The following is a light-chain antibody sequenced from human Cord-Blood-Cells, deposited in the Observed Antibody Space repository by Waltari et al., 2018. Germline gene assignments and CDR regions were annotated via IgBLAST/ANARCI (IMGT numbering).Light chain of an antibody. Sequence: EIVFTQSTATLSLSPGERATLSCRASQSVSSYLAWYQQKPGQAPRLLIYDASNRATGIPARFSGSGSGTDFTLTISSLEPEDFAVYYCQQRSNWPLTFSPGTKVDIK. CDR3: QQRSNWPLT. CDR1: QSVSSY. J-gene: IGKJ3*01. CDR2: DAS. V-gene: IGKV3-11*01.